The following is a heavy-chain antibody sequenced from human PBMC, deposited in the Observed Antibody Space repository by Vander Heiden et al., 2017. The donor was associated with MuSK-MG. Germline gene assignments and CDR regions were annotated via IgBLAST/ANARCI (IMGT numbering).Heavy chain of an antibody. CDR3: AGGYYGNFDGTPPPEI. CDR1: GFTFDDYA. D-gene: IGHD4-17*01. CDR2: ISWNSADI. J-gene: IGHJ3*02. Sequence: DVQLVESGGGLVQPGRSLRLSCAASGFTFDDYAMYWVRQAPWKGLEWVSGISWNSADIGYADSVKGRFTISRDNAQNSLYLQMNSLRPDDTALYYCAGGYYGNFDGTPPPEIWGQGTMVTVSS. V-gene: IGHV3-9*01.